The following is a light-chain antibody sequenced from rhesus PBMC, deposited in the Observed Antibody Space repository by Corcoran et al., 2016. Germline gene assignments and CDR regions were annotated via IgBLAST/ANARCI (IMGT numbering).Light chain of an antibody. CDR2: KAS. CDR3: QQRNSYPLT. V-gene: IGKV1-25*01. CDR1: QGISSY. Sequence: DIQMTQSPSSLSASVGDRVTITCRASQGISSYLAWYQQKPGKAPKLLIYKASTLQSGVPSRFSGSGSGTDFTLTISSLHPEDFATYYCQQRNSYPLTFGGGTKVEIK. J-gene: IGKJ4*01.